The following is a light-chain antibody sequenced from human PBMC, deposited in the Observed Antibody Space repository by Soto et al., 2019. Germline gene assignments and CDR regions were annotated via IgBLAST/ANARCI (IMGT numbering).Light chain of an antibody. CDR3: QQYHSSPWT. V-gene: IGKV3-20*01. CDR2: RAS. J-gene: IGKJ1*01. Sequence: EIVLTQSPGTLSLSPGERATLSCRASQSVSSGYLAWYQQKPGQSPRLLIYRASSRATGIPDRFSGSGSGTDFTLAISRLETEDFAVYYCQQYHSSPWTFGQGTKVEIK. CDR1: QSVSSGY.